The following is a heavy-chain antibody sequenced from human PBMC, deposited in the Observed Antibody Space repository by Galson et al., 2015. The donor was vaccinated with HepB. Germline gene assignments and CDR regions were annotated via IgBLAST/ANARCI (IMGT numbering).Heavy chain of an antibody. CDR3: ARSLHYYDSSGYMYYFDY. CDR2: ISSSSSYT. CDR1: GFTFSDYY. D-gene: IGHD3-22*01. J-gene: IGHJ4*02. V-gene: IGHV3-11*06. Sequence: SLRLSCAASGFTFSDYYMSWIRQAPGKGLEWVSYISSSSSYTNYADSVKGRFTISRDNAKNSLYLQMNSLRAEDTAVYYCARSLHYYDSSGYMYYFDYWGQGTLVTVSS.